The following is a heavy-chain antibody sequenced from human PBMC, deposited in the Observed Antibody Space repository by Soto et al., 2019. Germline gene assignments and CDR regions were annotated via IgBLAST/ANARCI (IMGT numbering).Heavy chain of an antibody. CDR2: ISSSSSYI. D-gene: IGHD3-22*01. CDR1: GLTINTYS. CDR3: ARDLYYCGSSGFNY. J-gene: IGHJ4*02. Sequence: EVQLEESGGGLVKPGGSLRLSCVASGLTINTYSMMWVRQAPGKGLEWVSSISSSSSYIYYADSVKGRFTISRDNAKNSLYLQMNSLRAEYTAVYYCARDLYYCGSSGFNYWGQGTLVTVSS. V-gene: IGHV3-21*01.